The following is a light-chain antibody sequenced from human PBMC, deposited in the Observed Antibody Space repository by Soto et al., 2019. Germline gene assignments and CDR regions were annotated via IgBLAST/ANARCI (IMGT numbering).Light chain of an antibody. CDR3: ASGDDSLKGVL. CDR1: RSNIGSNL. Sequence: QSVLTQPPSASGTPGQRVSISCSGGRSNIGSNLVSWYQQLPGTAPKLLLYFNDQRPSGVPDRFSGSKSGTSASLAVSELQSEDEADYFCASGDDSLKGVLFGVGTKLTVL. J-gene: IGLJ3*02. V-gene: IGLV1-44*01. CDR2: FND.